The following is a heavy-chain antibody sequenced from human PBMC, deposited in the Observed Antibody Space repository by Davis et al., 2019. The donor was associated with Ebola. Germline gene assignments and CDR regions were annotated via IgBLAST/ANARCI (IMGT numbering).Heavy chain of an antibody. J-gene: IGHJ4*02. V-gene: IGHV3-11*06. CDR3: AREVAVNYFDY. Sequence: GGSLRLSCAASGFTFSDYYMSWIRQAPGKGLEWDSYISSSSSYIYYADSVKGRFTISRDNAKNSLYLQMNSLRAEDTAVYYCAREVAVNYFDYWGQGTLVTVSS. CDR2: ISSSSSYI. CDR1: GFTFSDYY. D-gene: IGHD6-19*01.